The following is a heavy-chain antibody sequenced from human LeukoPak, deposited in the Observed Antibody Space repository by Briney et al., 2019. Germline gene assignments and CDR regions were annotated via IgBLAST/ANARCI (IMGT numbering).Heavy chain of an antibody. J-gene: IGHJ1*01. CDR1: GGSISSYY. D-gene: IGHD3-22*01. CDR2: IYYSGST. V-gene: IGHV4-59*08. Sequence: PSETLSLTCTVSGGSISSYYWSWIRQPPGKGLEWIGYIYYSGSTYYNPSLKSRVTISVDTSKNQFSLKLSSVTAADTAVYYCARRFGSGYHFQHWGQGTLVTVSS. CDR3: ARRFGSGYHFQH.